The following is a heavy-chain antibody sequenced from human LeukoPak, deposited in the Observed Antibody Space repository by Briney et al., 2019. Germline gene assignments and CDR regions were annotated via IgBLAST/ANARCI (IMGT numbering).Heavy chain of an antibody. CDR2: ISGSAGTT. CDR3: ARGIAVADMIDY. CDR1: GFTFSSYA. D-gene: IGHD6-19*01. J-gene: IGHJ4*02. Sequence: GGSLRLSCAASGFTFSSYAMSWVRQAPGKGLEWVSSISGSAGTTYYADSVKGRFTISRDNSKNTLYLQMNSLRAEDTAVYYCARGIAVADMIDYWGQGTLVTVSS. V-gene: IGHV3-23*01.